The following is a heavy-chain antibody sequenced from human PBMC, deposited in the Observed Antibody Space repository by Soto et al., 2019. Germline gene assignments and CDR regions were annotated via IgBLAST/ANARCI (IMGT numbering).Heavy chain of an antibody. D-gene: IGHD3-3*01. V-gene: IGHV3-33*01. CDR1: GLPFSVYG. CDR3: ASQYDFWSGSGF. Sequence: QVQLVESGGGVVQPGRSLRLSCAASGLPFSVYGMHWVRQAPGKGLEWVAVIWYDGSDKYYADSVKGRFTISRDNSKNTLYLQMNSLRAEDTAVYYCASQYDFWSGSGFWGQGTLVTVSS. J-gene: IGHJ4*02. CDR2: IWYDGSDK.